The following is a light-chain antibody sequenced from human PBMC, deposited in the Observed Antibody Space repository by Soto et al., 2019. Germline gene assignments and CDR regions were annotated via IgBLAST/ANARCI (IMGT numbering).Light chain of an antibody. CDR1: QDINRY. Sequence: IQLTQSPSFPSASVGDRVTITCRASQDINRYVAWYQQKSGQAPNLLIYRASNLQRGVPSRFSGSGSGTDFTLTISNLQPEDFATYHCQQVDSYPLTFGGGTKLEIK. CDR3: QQVDSYPLT. CDR2: RAS. J-gene: IGKJ4*01. V-gene: IGKV1-9*01.